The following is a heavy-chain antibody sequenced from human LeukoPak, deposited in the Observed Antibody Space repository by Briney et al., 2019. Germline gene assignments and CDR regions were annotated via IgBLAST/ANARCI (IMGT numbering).Heavy chain of an antibody. CDR1: GSSPNNYA. Sequence: GKSLRLSCAASGSSPNNYAMHWVRQAPGKGLEWVAVIWHDGLNKFYADFLKGRFTISRDFSKDTVYLQMSGLTVEDTAVYYCAKAGQRSYAEAFDSWGQGTPVTVSS. CDR3: AKAGQRSYAEAFDS. V-gene: IGHV3-33*06. D-gene: IGHD3-16*01. J-gene: IGHJ4*02. CDR2: IWHDGLNK.